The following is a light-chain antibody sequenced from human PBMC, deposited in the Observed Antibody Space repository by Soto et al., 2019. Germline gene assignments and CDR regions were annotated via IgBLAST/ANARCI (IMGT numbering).Light chain of an antibody. Sequence: IQLTQSPSSLSASVGDRVTVTCRASEDITNYLAWYQQKVGKAPKLLIYDASTLQSGVPSRFSGSGSGTEFTLTITSVQPEDFATYYCQQLNYYPLTFGGGTKVDI. CDR3: QQLNYYPLT. J-gene: IGKJ4*01. V-gene: IGKV1-9*01. CDR1: EDITNY. CDR2: DAS.